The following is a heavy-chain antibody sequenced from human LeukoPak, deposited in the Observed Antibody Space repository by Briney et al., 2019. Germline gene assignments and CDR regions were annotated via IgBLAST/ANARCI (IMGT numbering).Heavy chain of an antibody. Sequence: ASVKVSCKASGGTFSSYAISWVRQAPGRGLEWMGRIIPILGIANYAQKFQGRVTITADKSTSTAYMELSSLRSEDTAVYYCAREGYYDLDYWGQGTLVTVSS. J-gene: IGHJ4*02. CDR1: GGTFSSYA. V-gene: IGHV1-69*04. CDR2: IIPILGIA. D-gene: IGHD3-22*01. CDR3: AREGYYDLDY.